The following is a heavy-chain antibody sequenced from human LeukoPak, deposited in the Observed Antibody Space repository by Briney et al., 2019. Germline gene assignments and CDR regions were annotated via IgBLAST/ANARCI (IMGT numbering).Heavy chain of an antibody. CDR3: ARVIIAAASP. D-gene: IGHD6-13*01. Sequence: GASVKVSCKASGYTLTDYYMHWVRQAPGQGLEWMGRINPNSGGTNYAQKFQGRVTMTRDTSISTVYMELSRLRSDDTAVYYCARVIIAAASPWGQGTLVTVSS. CDR1: GYTLTDYY. V-gene: IGHV1-2*06. J-gene: IGHJ5*02. CDR2: INPNSGGT.